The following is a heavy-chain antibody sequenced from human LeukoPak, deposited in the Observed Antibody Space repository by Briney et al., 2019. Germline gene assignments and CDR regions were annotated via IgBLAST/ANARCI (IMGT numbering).Heavy chain of an antibody. CDR2: IYSDGRTA. Sequence: PGGSLRLSCAASGFTFRSSWMHWVRQAPGKGLVWVSRIYSDGRTATYADSVKGRFSVSRDNAKNSLYLQMNSLRAEDTAVYYCARYSGSQGVEYWGQGTLVTVSS. CDR3: ARYSGSQGVEY. D-gene: IGHD1-26*01. V-gene: IGHV3-74*01. CDR1: GFTFRSSW. J-gene: IGHJ4*02.